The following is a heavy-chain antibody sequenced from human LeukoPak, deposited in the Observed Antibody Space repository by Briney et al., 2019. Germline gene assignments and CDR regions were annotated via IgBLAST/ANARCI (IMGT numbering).Heavy chain of an antibody. V-gene: IGHV1-69*02. J-gene: IGHJ4*02. D-gene: IGHD3-3*01. CDR1: GGTFSSYT. CDR2: IIPILGIA. CDR3: ASLTSDYDFWSGYYTGVDYFDY. Sequence: ASVKVSCKASGGTFSSYTISWVRQAPGQGLKWMGRIIPILGIANYAQKFQGRVTITADKSTSTAYMELSSLRSEDTAVYYCASLTSDYDFWSGYYTGVDYFDYWGQGTLVTVSS.